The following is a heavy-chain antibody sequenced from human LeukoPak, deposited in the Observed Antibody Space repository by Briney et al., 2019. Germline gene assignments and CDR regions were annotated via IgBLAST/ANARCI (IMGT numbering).Heavy chain of an antibody. V-gene: IGHV1-18*01. CDR2: ISASNGDT. Sequence: ASVKVSCKASGYTFTNYGITWVRQAPGQGLEWMGWISASNGDTHYSEKFQDRITVTTDTSTSTAYMELRSLVSDDTAVYYCARGDSSGWLRRGFFDYWGQGTLVTVSS. CDR1: GYTFTNYG. CDR3: ARGDSSGWLRRGFFDY. D-gene: IGHD6-19*01. J-gene: IGHJ4*02.